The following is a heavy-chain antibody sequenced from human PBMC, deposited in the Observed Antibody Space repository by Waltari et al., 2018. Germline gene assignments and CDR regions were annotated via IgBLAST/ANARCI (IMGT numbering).Heavy chain of an antibody. CDR2: IYHDGTT. D-gene: IGHD2-2*03. Sequence: QVQLQESGPGRVRPSETLSLTCDVPGYFINTGFFWGWIRQPPGKGLGWIGNIYHDGTTYYNPSLKHRLMISLDTSKNQFSLRLNFVDVADTAVYYCARQTLGYCTSAACRRLETWGQGILVTVSS. V-gene: IGHV4-38-2*01. J-gene: IGHJ5*02. CDR3: ARQTLGYCTSAACRRLET. CDR1: GYFINTGFF.